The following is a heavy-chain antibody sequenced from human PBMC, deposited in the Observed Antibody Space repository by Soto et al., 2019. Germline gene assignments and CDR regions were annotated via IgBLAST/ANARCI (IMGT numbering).Heavy chain of an antibody. CDR3: ARGLRPASY. V-gene: IGHV4-34*01. D-gene: IGHD5-12*01. CDR1: GGSFSGYY. J-gene: IGHJ4*02. Sequence: SETLSLTCAVYGGSFSGYYWTWIRQPPGKGLEWIGEINHSGSTNYNPSLKSRVTISVDTSKNQFSLKLSSVTAADTAVYYCARGLRPASYWGQGTLVTVSS. CDR2: INHSGST.